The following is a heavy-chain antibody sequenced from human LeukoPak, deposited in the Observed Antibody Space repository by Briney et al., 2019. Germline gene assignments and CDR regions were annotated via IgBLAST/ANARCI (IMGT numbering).Heavy chain of an antibody. Sequence: ASVKVSCKASGYSFVNYGISWVRQAPGQGLEWMAWISGHSAKYFYAQQLQGRVTVTKDTSASIAYLELTGLSFDDTAVYYCARDLSIVVPFVTDYWGQRTRVTVS. J-gene: IGHJ4*02. CDR2: ISGHSAKY. V-gene: IGHV1-18*04. CDR3: ARDLSIVVPFVTDY. D-gene: IGHD3-22*01. CDR1: GYSFVNYG.